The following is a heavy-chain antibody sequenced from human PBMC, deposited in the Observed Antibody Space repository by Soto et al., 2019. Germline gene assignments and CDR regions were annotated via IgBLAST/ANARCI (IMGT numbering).Heavy chain of an antibody. Sequence: ASVKVSCKASGYTFSDYYIHWVRQAPGQGLEWMGWINPNSGGTKYAPKFQGGVTMTRDTSITTAYMELSRLRSGDTAVYYCASELGYCSSTSCYTGAYWGQGTLVTVSS. CDR3: ASELGYCSSTSCYTGAY. CDR2: INPNSGGT. V-gene: IGHV1-2*02. D-gene: IGHD2-2*02. CDR1: GYTFSDYY. J-gene: IGHJ4*02.